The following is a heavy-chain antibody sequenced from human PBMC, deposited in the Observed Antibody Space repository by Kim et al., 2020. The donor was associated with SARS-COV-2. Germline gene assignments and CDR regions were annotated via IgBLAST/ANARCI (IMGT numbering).Heavy chain of an antibody. Sequence: GGSLRLSCAGSGLTFSSYWINWVRQAPGKGLEWVTNLNRDGTIKRYVGSVKGRFSISRDNAKNSVYLQMDSLRAEDTAVYYCATSGGSGSNNYLENWGQGALVTVSS. V-gene: IGHV3-7*03. D-gene: IGHD3-10*01. CDR1: GLTFSSYW. J-gene: IGHJ4*02. CDR3: ATSGGSGSNNYLEN. CDR2: LNRDGTIK.